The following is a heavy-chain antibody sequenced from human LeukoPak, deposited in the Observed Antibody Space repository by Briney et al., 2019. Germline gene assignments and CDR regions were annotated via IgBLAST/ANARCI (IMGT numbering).Heavy chain of an antibody. CDR3: ARHAYDSSGYYVVPDY. V-gene: IGHV4-59*08. D-gene: IGHD3-22*01. J-gene: IGHJ4*02. CDR1: GGSISSYY. Sequence: PSETLSLTCTVSGGSISSYYWSWIRQPPGKGLEWIGYIYYSGSTNYNPSLKSRVTISVDTSKNQFSLKLSSVTVADTAVYYCARHAYDSSGYYVVPDYWGQGTLVTVSS. CDR2: IYYSGST.